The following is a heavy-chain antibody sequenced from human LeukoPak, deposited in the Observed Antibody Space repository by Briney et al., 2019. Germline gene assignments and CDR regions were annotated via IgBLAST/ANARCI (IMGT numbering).Heavy chain of an antibody. CDR1: GFTVSSNY. V-gene: IGHV3-66*01. Sequence: GGSLRLSCAASGFTVSSNYMSWVRQAPGKGLEWVSVIYSGGSTYYADSVKGRFTISRDNSKNTLYLQMNSLRAEDTAVYYCARDPYSSGWYDYWGQGTLVTVSS. D-gene: IGHD6-19*01. J-gene: IGHJ4*02. CDR3: ARDPYSSGWYDY. CDR2: IYSGGST.